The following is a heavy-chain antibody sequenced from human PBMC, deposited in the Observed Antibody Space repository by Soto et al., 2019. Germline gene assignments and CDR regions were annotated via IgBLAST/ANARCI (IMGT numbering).Heavy chain of an antibody. V-gene: IGHV1-2*02. CDR1: GYNFIAQN. Sequence: QVHLVQSGAEVQKPGASVKVSCMASGYNFIAQNIHWVRQAPGLGLEWMGKMKPNSGGSDYAQEFQGRVTGTRDTSISTVYMELTSLKSDDTAVYYCARERHLNSPSVAFDLWGQGTMVSVSS. J-gene: IGHJ3*01. CDR2: MKPNSGGS. D-gene: IGHD1-7*01. CDR3: ARERHLNSPSVAFDL.